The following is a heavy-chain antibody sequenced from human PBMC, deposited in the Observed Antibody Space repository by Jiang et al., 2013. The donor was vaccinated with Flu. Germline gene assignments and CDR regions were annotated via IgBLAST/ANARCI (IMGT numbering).Heavy chain of an antibody. D-gene: IGHD1-26*01. V-gene: IGHV1-2*02. CDR3: ATNGVGDQTGFDH. CDR1: GYTFTGYD. CDR2: INPNSGGT. J-gene: IGHJ4*02. Sequence: QLVESGAEVKKPGASVKVSCKTSGYTFTGYDVHWVRQAPGQGLEWMAKINPNSGGTLYAHKFQGSFTVTRDTSISTAYMELSRLTSDDTAVYFCATNGVGDQTGFDHWGQGTPVTVSS.